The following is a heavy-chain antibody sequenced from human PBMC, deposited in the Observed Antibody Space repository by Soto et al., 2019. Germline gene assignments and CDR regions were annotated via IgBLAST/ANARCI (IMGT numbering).Heavy chain of an antibody. D-gene: IGHD6-25*01. CDR1: GFTFSDYY. J-gene: IGHJ4*02. Sequence: GSLRLSCAASGFTFSDYYMSWIRQAPGKGLEWVSYISSSGSTIYYADSVKGRFTISRDNAKNSLYLQMSSLRSEDTAVYYCASAWLAATIFFDYWGQGTLVTVSS. V-gene: IGHV3-11*01. CDR2: ISSSGSTI. CDR3: ASAWLAATIFFDY.